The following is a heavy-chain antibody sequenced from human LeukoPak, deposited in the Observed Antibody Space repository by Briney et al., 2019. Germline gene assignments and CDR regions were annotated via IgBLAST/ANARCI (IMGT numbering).Heavy chain of an antibody. V-gene: IGHV4-39*07. D-gene: IGHD3-22*01. Sequence: SETLSLTCTVSGGSISSSSYSWGWIRQPPGKALEWIGSIYYSGSPYYNPSLKSRVTISVDTSKNQFSLKLSSVTAADTAVYYCARIGYDSSGYYRMSTWGQGTLVTVSS. CDR1: GGSISSSSYS. J-gene: IGHJ5*02. CDR3: ARIGYDSSGYYRMST. CDR2: IYYSGSP.